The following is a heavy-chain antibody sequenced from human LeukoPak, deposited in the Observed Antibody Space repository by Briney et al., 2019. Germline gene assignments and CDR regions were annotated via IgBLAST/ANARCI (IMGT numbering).Heavy chain of an antibody. CDR3: ARDWPKWGPYQLLSDDYYGMDV. J-gene: IGHJ6*02. D-gene: IGHD2-2*01. V-gene: IGHV1-69*01. CDR2: IIPIFGTA. Sequence: GVSVKVSCKASGGTFSSYAISWVRQAPGQGLEWMGGIIPIFGTANYAQKFQGRVTITADESTSTAYMELSSLRSEDTAVYYCARDWPKWGPYQLLSDDYYGMDVWGQGTTVTVSS. CDR1: GGTFSSYA.